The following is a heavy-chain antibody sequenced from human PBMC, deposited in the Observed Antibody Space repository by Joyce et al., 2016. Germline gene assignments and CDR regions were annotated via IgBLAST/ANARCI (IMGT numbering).Heavy chain of an antibody. J-gene: IGHJ6*02. CDR1: GFTFSSYW. CDR3: ARTGGSYYDYYYYGLDV. V-gene: IGHV3-74*01. Sequence: EVQLVESGGGLVQPGGSLRLSCTASGFTFSSYWMHWVRQVSGTGLVWVAHISSDESSTSYADSVKGRFTISRDNAKNTLYLHMNSLRTEDTAVYYCARTGGSYYDYYYYGLDVWGQGTTVIVSS. CDR2: ISSDESST. D-gene: IGHD1-26*01.